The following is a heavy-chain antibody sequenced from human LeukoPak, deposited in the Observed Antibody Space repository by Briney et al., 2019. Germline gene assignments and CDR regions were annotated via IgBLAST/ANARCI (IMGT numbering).Heavy chain of an antibody. CDR1: GFTFSGYA. J-gene: IGHJ4*02. CDR3: AKDRGGVRGVFDY. D-gene: IGHD3-10*01. Sequence: GGSLRLSCAASGFTFSGYALHWVRQAPGKGLEWVAVISYDGSNKYYADSVTGRFTISRDNSKNTLYLQMNSLRAEDTAVYYCAKDRGGVRGVFDYWGQGTLVTVSS. CDR2: ISYDGSNK. V-gene: IGHV3-30-3*01.